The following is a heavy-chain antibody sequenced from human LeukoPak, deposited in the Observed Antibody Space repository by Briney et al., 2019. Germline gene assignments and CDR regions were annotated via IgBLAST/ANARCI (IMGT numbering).Heavy chain of an antibody. Sequence: QPGGSLRLSCAVSGFPFSNSWMYWVRQAPGKGLEGVANINKDGGGISYVDSVKGRFIISRDNARNSLCLQMNSLRVEDTAVYFCAGGNSMDVWDKGTAVTVSS. D-gene: IGHD1/OR15-1a*01. V-gene: IGHV3-7*03. CDR1: GFPFSNSW. CDR2: INKDGGGI. J-gene: IGHJ6*04. CDR3: AGGNSMDV.